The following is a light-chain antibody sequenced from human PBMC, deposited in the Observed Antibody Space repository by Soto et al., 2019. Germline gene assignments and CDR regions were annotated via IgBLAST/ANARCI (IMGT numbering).Light chain of an antibody. V-gene: IGKV1-12*01. Sequence: DIQMTQSPSSVAASVGDRVTITCRASQDISSWLAWFQQKPGKAPKLLIYGASTLPSGVPSRFSGSGSGTDFTPTISSLQPEDFATHYCQQANSFPLTLGGGTKVDIK. J-gene: IGKJ4*01. CDR3: QQANSFPLT. CDR2: GAS. CDR1: QDISSW.